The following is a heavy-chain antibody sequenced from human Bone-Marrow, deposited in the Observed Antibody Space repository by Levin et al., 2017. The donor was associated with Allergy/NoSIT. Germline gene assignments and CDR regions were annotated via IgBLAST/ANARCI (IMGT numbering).Heavy chain of an antibody. D-gene: IGHD6-6*01. CDR3: ARDGVRYSSSWGCGMDV. J-gene: IGHJ6*02. V-gene: IGHV3-21*01. Sequence: GGSLRLSCAASGFTFSSYSMNWVRQAPGKGLEWVSSISSSSSYIYYADSVKGRFTISRDNAKNSLYLQMNSLRAEDTAVYYCARDGVRYSSSWGCGMDVWGQGTTVTVSS. CDR1: GFTFSSYS. CDR2: ISSSSSYI.